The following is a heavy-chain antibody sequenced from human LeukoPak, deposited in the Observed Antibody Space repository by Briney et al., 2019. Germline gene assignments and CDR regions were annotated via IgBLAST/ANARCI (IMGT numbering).Heavy chain of an antibody. CDR1: GYTFTGYY. Sequence: ASVKVSCKASGYTFTGYYMHWVRQAPGQGLEWMGWINPNSGGTNYAQKFQGRVTMTRDTSISTAYMELSRLRSDDTAVYYCARGVPLGYCTYGVCYPPYYFDYWGHGTLVTASS. J-gene: IGHJ4*01. D-gene: IGHD2-8*01. V-gene: IGHV1-2*02. CDR3: ARGVPLGYCTYGVCYPPYYFDY. CDR2: INPNSGGT.